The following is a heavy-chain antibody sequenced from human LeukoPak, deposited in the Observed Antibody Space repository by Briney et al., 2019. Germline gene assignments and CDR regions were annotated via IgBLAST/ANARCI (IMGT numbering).Heavy chain of an antibody. CDR2: ISSSSSYI. CDR1: GFTFCSQS. J-gene: IGHJ4*02. CDR3: ARSFDSSSWYFIATNFDD. D-gene: IGHD6-13*01. Sequence: GGSLRLSCAASGFTFCSQSMNGVRQAQGQGLEWVSSISSSSSYIYYADSVKGRFTISRDNAKNSLYLQMNSLRAEDTAVYYCARSFDSSSWYFIATNFDDWGQGTLVTAAS. V-gene: IGHV3-21*01.